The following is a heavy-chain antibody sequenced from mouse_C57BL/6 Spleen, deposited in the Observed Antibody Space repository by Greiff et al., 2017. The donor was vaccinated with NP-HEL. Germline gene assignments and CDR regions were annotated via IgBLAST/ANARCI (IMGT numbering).Heavy chain of an antibody. CDR2: IDPETGGT. J-gene: IGHJ3*01. CDR3: TRRYYGSSSLAY. CDR1: GYTFTDYE. Sequence: VQLQQSGAELVRPGASVTLSCKASGYTFTDYEMHWVKQTPVHGLEWIGAIDPETGGTAYNQKFKGKAILTADKSSSTAYMELRSLTSEDSAVYYCTRRYYGSSSLAYWGQGTLVTVSA. D-gene: IGHD1-1*01. V-gene: IGHV1-15*01.